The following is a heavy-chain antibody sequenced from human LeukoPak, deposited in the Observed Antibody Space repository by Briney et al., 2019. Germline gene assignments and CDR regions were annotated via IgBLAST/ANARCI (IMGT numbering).Heavy chain of an antibody. Sequence: GSLRLSCAASGLNLTTYAMGWVRQAPGKGLEWVSVISDRGDSTYYGDSVKGRFTISRDSSKNTLYLQMNSLGGEDTALYYCAKGRWGLTINNFDLWGQGTMVTVSS. CDR3: AKGRWGLTINNFDL. J-gene: IGHJ3*01. V-gene: IGHV3-23*01. CDR1: GLNLTTYA. D-gene: IGHD3/OR15-3a*01. CDR2: ISDRGDST.